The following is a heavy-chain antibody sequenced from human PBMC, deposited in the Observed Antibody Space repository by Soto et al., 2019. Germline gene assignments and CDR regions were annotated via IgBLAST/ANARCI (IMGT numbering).Heavy chain of an antibody. CDR2: ISAYNGNT. J-gene: IGHJ4*02. D-gene: IGHD1-26*01. Sequence: ASVKVSCKASGYTFTSYGISWVRQAPGQGLEWMGWISAYNGNTNYAQKLQGRVTMTTDTSTSTAYMELRSLRSDDTAVYYCARSIFLGAWQLYYFDYWGQGTLVTVSS. CDR3: ARSIFLGAWQLYYFDY. CDR1: GYTFTSYG. V-gene: IGHV1-18*01.